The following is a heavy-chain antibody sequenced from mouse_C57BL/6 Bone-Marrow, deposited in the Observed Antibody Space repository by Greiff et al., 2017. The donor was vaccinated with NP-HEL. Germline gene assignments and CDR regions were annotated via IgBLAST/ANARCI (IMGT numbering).Heavy chain of an antibody. D-gene: IGHD2-3*01. CDR1: GFTFSSYA. Sequence: EVKVEESGGGLVKPGGSLKLSCAASGFTFSSYAMSWDRQTPEKRLEWVATISDGGSYTYYPDNVKGRFTISRDNAKNNLYLQMSHLKSEDTAMYYCARDTDGYYGEDYWGQGTSVTVSS. CDR2: ISDGGSYT. V-gene: IGHV5-4*01. CDR3: ARDTDGYYGEDY. J-gene: IGHJ4*01.